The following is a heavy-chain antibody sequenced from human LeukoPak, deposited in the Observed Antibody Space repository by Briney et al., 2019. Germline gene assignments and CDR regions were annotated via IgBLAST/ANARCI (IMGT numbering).Heavy chain of an antibody. CDR2: ISGSSDYT. CDR1: GFTFSSYG. CDR3: VKVFRTIPVAGTTFYYFYMDV. V-gene: IGHV3-23*01. J-gene: IGHJ6*03. Sequence: PGGSLRLSCAASGFTFSSYGMSWVRQAPGKGLEWVSSISGSSDYTYYADSVKGRFTISRDNSKDTLYLQMNSLRAEDTAVYFCVKVFRTIPVAGTTFYYFYMDVWGEGTTVTVSS. D-gene: IGHD6-19*01.